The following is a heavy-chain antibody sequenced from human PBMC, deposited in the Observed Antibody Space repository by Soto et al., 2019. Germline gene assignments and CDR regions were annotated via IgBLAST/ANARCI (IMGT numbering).Heavy chain of an antibody. J-gene: IGHJ4*02. CDR3: ARNPSGVDLASMKD. V-gene: IGHV3-33*01. CDR2: IRNDGYTT. CDR1: GLHFSSQG. Sequence: GGSLRLSCVASGLHFSSQGMHWARQAPGKGLEWVAVIRNDGYTTHYADPVKGRFTISRDNSRNTLYLQMNSLIAEDTAIYYCARNPSGVDLASMKDWGRGT. D-gene: IGHD3-22*01.